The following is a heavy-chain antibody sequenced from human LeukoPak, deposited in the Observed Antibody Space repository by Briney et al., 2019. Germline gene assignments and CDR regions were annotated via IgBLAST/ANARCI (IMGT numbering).Heavy chain of an antibody. V-gene: IGHV3-23*01. Sequence: GGSLRLSCAASGFTFSDFAMSWVRQAPGKGLEWVSGTIGSGATTFYADSVKGRFTISRDNSKNTLFLQMNSLRAEDTAVYYCAKDQLLWFGELEDYFDYWGQGTLVTVSS. CDR1: GFTFSDFA. CDR3: AKDQLLWFGELEDYFDY. D-gene: IGHD3-10*01. J-gene: IGHJ4*02. CDR2: TIGSGATT.